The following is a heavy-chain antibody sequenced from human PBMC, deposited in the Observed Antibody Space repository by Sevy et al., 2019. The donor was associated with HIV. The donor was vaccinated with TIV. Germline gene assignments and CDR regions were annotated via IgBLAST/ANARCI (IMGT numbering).Heavy chain of an antibody. J-gene: IGHJ4*02. CDR1: GGTFSSYA. V-gene: IGHV1-69*13. D-gene: IGHD6-6*01. CDR3: AGGLIATRQGGGYYFDY. Sequence: ASVKVSCKASGGTFSSYAISWVRQAPGQGLEWMGGIIPIFGTANYAQKFQGRVTVTADESTSTAYMELSSLRCEDTAVYYCAGGLIATRQGGGYYFDYWGQGTLVTVSS. CDR2: IIPIFGTA.